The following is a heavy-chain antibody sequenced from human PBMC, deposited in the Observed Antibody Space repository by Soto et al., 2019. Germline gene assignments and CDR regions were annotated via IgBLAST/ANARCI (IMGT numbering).Heavy chain of an antibody. D-gene: IGHD6-13*01. V-gene: IGHV1-46*01. CDR2: INPSGGST. CDR3: ARDRNVAAADLYYYYGMDV. CDR1: GYTFTSYY. J-gene: IGHJ6*02. Sequence: QVQLVQSGAEVKKPGASVKVSCKASGYTFTSYYMHWVRQAPGQGHEWMGIINPSGGSTSYAQKFQGRVTMTRDTSTSTVYMELSSLRSEDTAVYYCARDRNVAAADLYYYYGMDVWGQGTTVTVSS.